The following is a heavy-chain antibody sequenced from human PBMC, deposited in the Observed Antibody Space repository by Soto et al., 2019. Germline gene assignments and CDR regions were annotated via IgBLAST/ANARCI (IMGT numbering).Heavy chain of an antibody. CDR1: GFTVSDNY. CDR3: AGGLVRAFFDY. CDR2: IYSGGSA. V-gene: IGHV3-66*01. J-gene: IGHJ4*02. D-gene: IGHD3-10*01. Sequence: EVQLVESGGGLVQPGESLRLSCAGSGFTVSDNYMSWVRQAPGKGLEWVSVIYSGGSAYYADSVKGRYTISRDDSKNTVYLQMNSLKAEDTAVYYCAGGLVRAFFDYWGQGTLVTVSS.